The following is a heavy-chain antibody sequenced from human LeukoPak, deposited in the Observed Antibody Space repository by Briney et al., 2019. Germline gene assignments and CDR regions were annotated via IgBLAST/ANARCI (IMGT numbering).Heavy chain of an antibody. Sequence: GVSLRLSCAASGFTFSSYGMHWVRQAPGKGLEWVAVISYDGSNKYYADSVKGRFTISRDNSKNTLYLQMNSLRAEDTAVYYCAKDRGYDFWSGYYGYWGQGTLVTVSS. CDR2: ISYDGSNK. V-gene: IGHV3-30*18. J-gene: IGHJ4*02. D-gene: IGHD3-3*01. CDR3: AKDRGYDFWSGYYGY. CDR1: GFTFSSYG.